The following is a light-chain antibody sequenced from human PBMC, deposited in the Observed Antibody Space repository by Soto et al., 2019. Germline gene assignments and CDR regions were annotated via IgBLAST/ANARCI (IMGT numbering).Light chain of an antibody. J-gene: IGKJ1*01. CDR3: QQYGDSSWT. CDR1: QSVSSSY. V-gene: IGKV3-20*01. CDR2: GSS. Sequence: EIVLTQSPGTLSSSPGERATLSCRASQSVSSSYLAWYQHRPGQAPRLLIYGSSRRATGIPDRFGGSGSGTDFTLTISRLEPEDFAVSYCQQYGDSSWTFGQGTQVEIK.